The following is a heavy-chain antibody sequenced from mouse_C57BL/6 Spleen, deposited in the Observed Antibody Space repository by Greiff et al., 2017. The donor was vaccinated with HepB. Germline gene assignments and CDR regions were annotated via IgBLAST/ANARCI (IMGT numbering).Heavy chain of an antibody. CDR1: GYTFTSYW. Sequence: VQLQQPGAELVRPGTSVKLSCKASGYTFTSYWMHWVKQRPGQGLEWIGVIDPSDSYTNYNQKFKGKATLTVDTSSSTAYMQLSSLTSEDSAVYYCARGDYGTYFGYWGQGTTLTVSS. V-gene: IGHV1-59*01. D-gene: IGHD1-1*01. CDR3: ARGDYGTYFGY. J-gene: IGHJ2*01. CDR2: IDPSDSYT.